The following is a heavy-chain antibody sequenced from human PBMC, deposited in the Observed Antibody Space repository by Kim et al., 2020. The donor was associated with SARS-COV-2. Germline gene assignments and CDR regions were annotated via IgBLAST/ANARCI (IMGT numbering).Heavy chain of an antibody. V-gene: IGHV5-51*01. CDR1: GYSFTSYW. CDR2: IYPGDSDT. Sequence: GESLKISCKGSGYSFTSYWIGWVRQMPGKGLEWMGIIYPGDSDTRYSPSFQGQVTISADKSISTAYLQWSSLKASDTAMYYCASAQDSSGWYLWFDPWGQGTLVTVSS. J-gene: IGHJ5*02. D-gene: IGHD6-19*01. CDR3: ASAQDSSGWYLWFDP.